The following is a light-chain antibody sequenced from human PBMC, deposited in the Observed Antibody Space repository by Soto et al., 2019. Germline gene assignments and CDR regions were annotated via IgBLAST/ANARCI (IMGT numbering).Light chain of an antibody. CDR1: QSVRTS. CDR3: QQRNVWPPIT. V-gene: IGKV3-11*01. Sequence: EVVLTHSPATLSLSPGERSTLSFMTSQSVRTSLAWYQHKPGQAPRLVIYDASLRANGVPARCGGSGSGTDFTLTINSLEPEDFAVYYCQQRNVWPPITFGQGTRLEI. J-gene: IGKJ5*01. CDR2: DAS.